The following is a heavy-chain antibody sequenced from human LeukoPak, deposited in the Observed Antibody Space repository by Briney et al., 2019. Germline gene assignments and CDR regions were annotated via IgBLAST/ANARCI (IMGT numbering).Heavy chain of an antibody. V-gene: IGHV4-59*08. J-gene: IGHJ1*01. D-gene: IGHD6-13*01. CDR1: GGSISSYY. Sequence: SETLSLTCTVSGGSISSYYWSWIRQPPGKGLEWIGYIYYSGSTNYNPSLKSRVTISVDTSKNQFSLKLSSVTAADTAVYYCARLGRYGSSWVQHWGQGTLVTVSS. CDR2: IYYSGST. CDR3: ARLGRYGSSWVQH.